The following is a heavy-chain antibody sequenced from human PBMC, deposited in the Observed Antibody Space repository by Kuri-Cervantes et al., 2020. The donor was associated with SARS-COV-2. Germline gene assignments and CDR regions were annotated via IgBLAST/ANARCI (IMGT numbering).Heavy chain of an antibody. J-gene: IGHJ6*02. CDR1: GGSFSDYY. V-gene: IGHV4-34*01. D-gene: IGHD6-19*01. CDR3: ARGVGAAVAGTLITIYYYYGMDV. Sequence: SETLSLTCGVYGGSFSDYYWTWIRQPPMKGLEWIGEINHTGSATYNPSLKSRVTISVDTSKNQFSLKLSSVTAADTAVYYCARGVGAAVAGTLITIYYYYGMDVWGQGTTVTVSS. CDR2: INHTGSA.